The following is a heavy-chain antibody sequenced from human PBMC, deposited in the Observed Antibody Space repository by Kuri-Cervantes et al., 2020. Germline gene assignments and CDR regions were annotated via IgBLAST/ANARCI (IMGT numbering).Heavy chain of an antibody. Sequence: GESLKISCAASGFTVSSNYMSWVRQAPGKGLEWVSVIYSGGSTYYADSVKGRFTISRDNSKNTLYLQMNSLRAEDTAVYYCARGLRYFDYWGQGTLVTVSS. CDR3: ARGLRYFDY. CDR1: GFTVSSNY. J-gene: IGHJ4*02. V-gene: IGHV3-66*01. CDR2: IYSGGST.